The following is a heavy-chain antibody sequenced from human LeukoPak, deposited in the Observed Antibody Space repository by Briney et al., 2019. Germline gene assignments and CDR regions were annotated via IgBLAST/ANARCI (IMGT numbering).Heavy chain of an antibody. Sequence: PGGSLRLSCAASGFTFSSYEMNWVRQAPGKGLEWVSYISSSGSTIYYADSVKGRFTMSRDNAKTSLYLQMNSLRAEDTAAYYCARCRKDFWSGSGGVDVWGQGTTVTVSS. CDR1: GFTFSSYE. J-gene: IGHJ6*02. CDR2: ISSSGSTI. D-gene: IGHD3-3*01. CDR3: ARCRKDFWSGSGGVDV. V-gene: IGHV3-48*03.